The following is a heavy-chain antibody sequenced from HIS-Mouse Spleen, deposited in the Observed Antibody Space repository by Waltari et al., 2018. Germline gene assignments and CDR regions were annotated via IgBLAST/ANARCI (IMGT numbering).Heavy chain of an antibody. D-gene: IGHD1-26*01. J-gene: IGHJ4*02. Sequence: EVQLVESGGGLVQPGGSLRLSCAASGFTFSSYSMNWVRQVPGKGLEWVSYISSSSSTIYYADSVKGRFTISRDNAKNSLYLQMNSLRAEDTAVYYCARGPYIVGATTGIDYWGQGTLVTVSS. CDR1: GFTFSSYS. V-gene: IGHV3-48*01. CDR2: ISSSSSTI. CDR3: ARGPYIVGATTGIDY.